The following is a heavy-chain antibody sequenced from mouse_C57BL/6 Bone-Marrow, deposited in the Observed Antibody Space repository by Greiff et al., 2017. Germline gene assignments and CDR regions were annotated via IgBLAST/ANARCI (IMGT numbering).Heavy chain of an antibody. J-gene: IGHJ3*01. CDR3: ARNYTTGPFAY. Sequence: VQLQQSGPGLVQPSQSLSITCTASGFSLTSYGVHWVRQSPGKGLEWLGVIWSGGSTDYNAAFISRLSIRKDKTTSQVFFKMHSLQAEGTAIYYCARNYTTGPFAYWGRGTLVTVSA. V-gene: IGHV2-2*01. CDR2: IWSGGST. CDR1: GFSLTSYG. D-gene: IGHD2-12*01.